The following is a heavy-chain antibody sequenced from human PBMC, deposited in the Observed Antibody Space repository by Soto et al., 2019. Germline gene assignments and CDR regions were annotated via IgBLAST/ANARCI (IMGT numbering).Heavy chain of an antibody. Sequence: QVQLVQSGAEVKKPGASVTVSCKTSGYTFSSYYIHWMRQAPGQGLEWLGWINPQSDGTAYAPRFQGWVTMATNMSLSTVYMELRRLKSDDAAIYYCARGHGRQNFDYWGQGTLVSVSS. CDR1: GYTFSSYY. CDR2: INPQSDGT. J-gene: IGHJ4*02. CDR3: ARGHGRQNFDY. V-gene: IGHV1-2*04.